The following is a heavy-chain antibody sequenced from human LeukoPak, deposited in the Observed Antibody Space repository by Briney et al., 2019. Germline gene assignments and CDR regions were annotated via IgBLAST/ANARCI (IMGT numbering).Heavy chain of an antibody. CDR3: ATFRFLGT. CDR1: GFTFSSYW. CDR2: IKQDGSQK. V-gene: IGHV3-7*03. D-gene: IGHD3-3*01. J-gene: IGHJ3*01. Sequence: GGSLRLSCAASGFTFSSYWMSWVRQAPGKGLDWVANIKQDGSQKYYVDSVKGRFTISRDNAKNSLYLQMNSLRAEDTAIYYCATFRFLGTWGQGTMVTVSP.